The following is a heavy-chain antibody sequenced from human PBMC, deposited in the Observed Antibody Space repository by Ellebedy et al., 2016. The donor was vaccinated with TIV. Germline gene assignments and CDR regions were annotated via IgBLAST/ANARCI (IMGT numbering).Heavy chain of an antibody. J-gene: IGHJ4*02. D-gene: IGHD4-17*01. CDR1: GFTFSSYA. CDR2: ISGSGGRT. Sequence: GESLKISCAASGFTFSSYAMSWVRQAPGKGLEWVSAISGSGGRTYYADSVKGRFTISRDNSKNTLYLQMNRLRAEDTAVYYCAKTRTTPNDYGEYDRFDYWGQGTLVTVSS. CDR3: AKTRTTPNDYGEYDRFDY. V-gene: IGHV3-23*01.